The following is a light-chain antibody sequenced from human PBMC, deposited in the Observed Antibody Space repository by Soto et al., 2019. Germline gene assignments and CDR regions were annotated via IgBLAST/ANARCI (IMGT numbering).Light chain of an antibody. CDR2: RTS. J-gene: IGKJ1*01. CDR1: QSVSSSY. Sequence: EIVLTQSPGTLSLSPGERATLSRRASQSVSSSYLAWYQQKPGQAPRLLIYRTSNRATGIPDRFSGSGSGTEFTLTINSLQSEDFAVYYCQQYNNWPRTFGQGTKVDIK. CDR3: QQYNNWPRT. V-gene: IGKV3D-15*01.